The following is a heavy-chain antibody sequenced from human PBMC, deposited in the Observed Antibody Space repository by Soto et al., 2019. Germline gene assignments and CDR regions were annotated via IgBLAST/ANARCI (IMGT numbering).Heavy chain of an antibody. CDR1: GFTFSSYA. V-gene: IGHV3-23*01. Sequence: EVQLLESGGGLVQPGGSLRLSCAASGFTFSSYAMSWVRQAPGKGLEWVSAISGSGGSTYYADSVKGRFTISRDNSKNTLYLQMNSLRAEDTAVYYCAKPPQNLWFGEPLARHFDYWGQGTLVTVSS. CDR2: ISGSGGST. J-gene: IGHJ4*02. CDR3: AKPPQNLWFGEPLARHFDY. D-gene: IGHD3-10*01.